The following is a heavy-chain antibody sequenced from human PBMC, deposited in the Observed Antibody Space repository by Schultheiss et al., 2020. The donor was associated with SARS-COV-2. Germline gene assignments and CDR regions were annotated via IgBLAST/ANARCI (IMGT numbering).Heavy chain of an antibody. Sequence: GGSLRLSCAASGFTFSSYSMNWVRQAPGKGLEWVSAISGSGGSTYYADSVKGRFTISRDNSKNTLYLRMNSLRAEDTAVYYCARRKSVFDYWGQGTLVTVSS. CDR1: GFTFSSYS. J-gene: IGHJ4*02. CDR3: ARRKSVFDY. V-gene: IGHV3-23*01. CDR2: ISGSGGST. D-gene: IGHD1-14*01.